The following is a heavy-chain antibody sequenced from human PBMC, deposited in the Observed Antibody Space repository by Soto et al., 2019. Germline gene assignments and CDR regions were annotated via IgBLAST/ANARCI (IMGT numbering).Heavy chain of an antibody. CDR3: ARDRDCGGDCYSASDNWFDP. Sequence: QVQLVESGGGVVQPGRSLRLSCAASGFTFSSYGRHWVRQAPGKGLEWVAVIWYDGSNKYYADSVKGRFTISRDNSKNTLYLQMNSLRAEDTAVYYCARDRDCGGDCYSASDNWFDPWGQGTLVTVSS. V-gene: IGHV3-33*01. CDR2: IWYDGSNK. D-gene: IGHD2-21*02. J-gene: IGHJ5*02. CDR1: GFTFSSYG.